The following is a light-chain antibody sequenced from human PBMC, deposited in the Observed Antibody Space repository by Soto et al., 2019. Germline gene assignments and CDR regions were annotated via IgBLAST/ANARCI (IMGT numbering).Light chain of an antibody. V-gene: IGLV2-14*01. CDR3: SSYTSDITYV. CDR2: EVS. Sequence: QSALTQPASVSGSPGQSITIACTGTSSDVGGHNSVSWYQQHPGKAPKILIYEVSDRPSGVSDRFSGSKSGNTASLTISGLQAEDEADYYCSSYTSDITYVFGTGTRSPS. CDR1: SSDVGGHNS. J-gene: IGLJ1*01.